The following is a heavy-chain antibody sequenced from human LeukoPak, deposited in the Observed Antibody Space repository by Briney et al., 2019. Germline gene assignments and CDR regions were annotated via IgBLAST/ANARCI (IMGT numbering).Heavy chain of an antibody. CDR3: ARAVVVAEFDY. V-gene: IGHV3-21*01. CDR2: ISSSSSYI. Sequence: GGSLRLSCAASGFTFSSYSMNWIRQAPGKGLEWVSSISSSSSYIYYADSVKGRFTISRDNAKNSLYLQMNSLRAEDTAVYYCARAVVVAEFDYWGQGTLVTVSS. D-gene: IGHD2-15*01. J-gene: IGHJ4*02. CDR1: GFTFSSYS.